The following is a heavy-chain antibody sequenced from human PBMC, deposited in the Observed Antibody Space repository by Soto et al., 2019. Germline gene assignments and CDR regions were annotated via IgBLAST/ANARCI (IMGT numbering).Heavy chain of an antibody. D-gene: IGHD2-2*01. CDR1: GYTFRTSW. J-gene: IGHJ4*02. CDR2: ISGNGGDYT. CDR3: VPLCRYCSTTTPS. Sequence: HGGSMGLSCAACGYTFRTSWMTWARQAPRKGLEWVSAISGNGGDYTYYADSVKGRFTISRDNSKNTLYLQMNSLRAEDTAVYYCVPLCRYCSTTTPSWGQGTLVTVSS. V-gene: IGHV3-23*01.